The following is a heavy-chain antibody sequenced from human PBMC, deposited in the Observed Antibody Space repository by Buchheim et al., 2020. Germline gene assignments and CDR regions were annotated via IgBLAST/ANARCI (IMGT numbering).Heavy chain of an antibody. D-gene: IGHD3-3*01. CDR3: AKCVNLECWYFDL. Sequence: EVQLLESGGGLVQPGGSLRLSCAASGFTFSSYAMSWVRQPPGRGLEWVSGISGSGGGPYYADSVKGRFTISRDTSKNTLYLQMNILRAEDTAVYYCAKCVNLECWYFDLWGRGTL. J-gene: IGHJ2*01. CDR2: ISGSGGGP. V-gene: IGHV3-23*01. CDR1: GFTFSSYA.